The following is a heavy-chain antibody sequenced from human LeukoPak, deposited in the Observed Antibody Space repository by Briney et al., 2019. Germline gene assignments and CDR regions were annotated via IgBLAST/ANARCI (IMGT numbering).Heavy chain of an antibody. CDR1: GFTFSSYT. V-gene: IGHV3-21*01. CDR2: IRSTSSYI. D-gene: IGHD4-17*01. J-gene: IGHJ3*02. CDR3: ARVLATVTTYGGGFDI. Sequence: GGSLRLSCAAPGFTFSSYTMNWVRQAPGKGLEWVSSIRSTSSYIYYADSVKGRFTISRDNAKNSLYLQMKSLRAEDTAVYYCARVLATVTTYGGGFDIWGQGTMVTVSS.